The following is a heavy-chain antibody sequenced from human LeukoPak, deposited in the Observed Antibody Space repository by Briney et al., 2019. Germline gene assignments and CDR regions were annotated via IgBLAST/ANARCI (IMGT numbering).Heavy chain of an antibody. CDR2: ISGSSSTI. D-gene: IGHD3-10*01. V-gene: IGHV3-48*01. CDR1: GFTFSSYS. J-gene: IGHJ6*02. CDR3: ARDWGVRDTWYYYGMDV. Sequence: QPGGSLRLSCAASGFTFSSYSMNWVRQAPGKGLEWVSYISGSSSTIYYADSVKGRFTISRDNAKNSLYLQMNSLRAEDTAVYYCARDWGVRDTWYYYGMDVWGQGTTVTVSS.